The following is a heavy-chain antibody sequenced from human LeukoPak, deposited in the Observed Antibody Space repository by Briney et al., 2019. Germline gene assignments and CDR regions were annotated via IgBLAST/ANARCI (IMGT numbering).Heavy chain of an antibody. CDR1: GYSFTSYW. D-gene: IGHD2-15*01. CDR2: IYPGDSDT. J-gene: IGHJ3*02. Sequence: GESLKISCKGYGYSFTSYWIGWVRQMPGKGLEWMGIIYPGDSDTRYSPSFQGQVTISADKSISTAYLQWSSLKASDTAMYYCARGIVVVAATSRDDAFDIWGQGTMVTVSS. CDR3: ARGIVVVAATSRDDAFDI. V-gene: IGHV5-51*01.